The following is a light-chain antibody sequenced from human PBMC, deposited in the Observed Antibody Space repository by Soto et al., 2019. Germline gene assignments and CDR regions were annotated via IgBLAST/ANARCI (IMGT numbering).Light chain of an antibody. V-gene: IGKV3-15*01. J-gene: IGKJ1*01. CDR2: GAS. CDR3: QQYREWPRT. CDR1: HSVDID. Sequence: EVVLTHSPATLSVSPGERVTLSCRASHSVDIDLAWYQQIPGQAPRLLIYGASTRAPDMPGRFSGRGSGTEFSLTISSLQSEDYAVYYCQQYREWPRTFGQGTKVDIK.